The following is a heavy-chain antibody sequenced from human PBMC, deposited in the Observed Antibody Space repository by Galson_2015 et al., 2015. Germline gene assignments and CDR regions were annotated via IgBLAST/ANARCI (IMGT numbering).Heavy chain of an antibody. CDR1: GFFFDSYA. J-gene: IGHJ4*02. V-gene: IGHV3-23*01. CDR2: ISKSGRDT. Sequence: SLRLSCAASGFFFDSYAMNWVRQAPGKGLEWVSYISKSGRDTYYADSVKGRFTISRDNSKNTLSLQMNSLRAEDTAEYFCVFGAGGSPGGAFDYGAGEPWSPSPQ. CDR3: VFGAGGSPGGAFDY. D-gene: IGHD3-10*02.